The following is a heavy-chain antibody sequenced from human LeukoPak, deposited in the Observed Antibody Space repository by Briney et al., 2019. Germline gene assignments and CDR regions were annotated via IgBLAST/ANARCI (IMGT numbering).Heavy chain of an antibody. CDR3: ARVGRPNYYYYMDV. V-gene: IGHV3-21*01. CDR2: ISSSSSYI. J-gene: IGHJ6*03. CDR1: GFTFSSYS. Sequence: SGGSLRLSCAASGFTFSSYSMNCVRQAPGKGLEWVSSISSSSSYIYYADSVKGRFTISRDNAKNSLYLQMNSLRAEDTAVYYCARVGRPNYYYYMDVWGKGTTVTVSS.